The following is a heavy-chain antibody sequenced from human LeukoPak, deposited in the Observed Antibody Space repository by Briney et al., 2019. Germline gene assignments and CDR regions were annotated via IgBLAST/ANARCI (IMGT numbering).Heavy chain of an antibody. J-gene: IGHJ6*02. D-gene: IGHD3-10*01. CDR2: ISYDGNNQ. CDR1: GFTFSSYG. V-gene: IGHV3-30*18. CDR3: AKRDYFGSVDSYYAMDV. Sequence: PGGSLRLSCAASGFTFSSYGMHWVRQAPGKGLEWVAVISYDGNNQYCGDSVKGRFTISRDNSKNTLYLQMNSLGAEDTAVYYCAKRDYFGSVDSYYAMDVWGQGTTVTVSS.